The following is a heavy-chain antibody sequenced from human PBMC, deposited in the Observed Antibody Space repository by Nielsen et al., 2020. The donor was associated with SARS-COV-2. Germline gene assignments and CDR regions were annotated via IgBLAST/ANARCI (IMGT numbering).Heavy chain of an antibody. Sequence: GESLKISCKGSGYSFTSYWISWVRQMPGKGLEWMGRIDPSDSYTNYSPSFQGHVTISADKSITTAYLQWSSLKASDTAMYYCARHSSSTITVDPWGQGTLVTASS. CDR3: ARHSSSTITVDP. CDR1: GYSFTSYW. V-gene: IGHV5-10-1*01. CDR2: IDPSDSYT. D-gene: IGHD2-2*01. J-gene: IGHJ5*02.